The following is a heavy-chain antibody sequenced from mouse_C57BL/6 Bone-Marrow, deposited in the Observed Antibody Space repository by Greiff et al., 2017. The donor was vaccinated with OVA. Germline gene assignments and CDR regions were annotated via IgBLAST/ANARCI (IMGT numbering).Heavy chain of an antibody. J-gene: IGHJ3*01. D-gene: IGHD1-1*01. CDR2: IYPGGGYT. CDR1: GYTFTNYW. CDR3: ARSRLLPFAY. V-gene: IGHV1-63*01. Sequence: QVQLQQSGAELVRPGTSVKMSCKASGYTFTNYWIGWAKQRPGHGLEWIGDIYPGGGYTNYTEKFKGTATLTADKSSSTAYMQFSSLTSEDSAIYYCARSRLLPFAYWGQGTLVTVSA.